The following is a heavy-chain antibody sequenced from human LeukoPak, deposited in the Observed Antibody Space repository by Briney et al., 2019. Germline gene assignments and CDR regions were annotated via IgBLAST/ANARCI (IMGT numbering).Heavy chain of an antibody. J-gene: IGHJ4*02. D-gene: IGHD3-22*01. V-gene: IGHV1-18*01. Sequence: ASVKVSCKASGYTFTSYGISWVRQAPGQGLEWMGWISAYKGNTNYAQKLQGRVTMTTDTSTNTAYMELRSLRSDDTAVYYCARIAVLRLLPPRYYFDYWGQGTLVTVSS. CDR3: ARIAVLRLLPPRYYFDY. CDR2: ISAYKGNT. CDR1: GYTFTSYG.